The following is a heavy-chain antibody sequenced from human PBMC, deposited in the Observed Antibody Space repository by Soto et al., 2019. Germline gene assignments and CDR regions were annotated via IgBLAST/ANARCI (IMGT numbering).Heavy chain of an antibody. D-gene: IGHD2-21*01. J-gene: IGHJ4*02. Sequence: SETLSLTCAVYGGSFSGYYWSWIRQPPGKGLEWIGEINHSGSTNYNPSLKSRVTISVDTSKNQFSLKLSSVTAADTAVYYCARARTPLLWGPRRTVDDWGQGTLVPVS. CDR1: GGSFSGYY. CDR3: ARARTPLLWGPRRTVDD. CDR2: INHSGST. V-gene: IGHV4-34*01.